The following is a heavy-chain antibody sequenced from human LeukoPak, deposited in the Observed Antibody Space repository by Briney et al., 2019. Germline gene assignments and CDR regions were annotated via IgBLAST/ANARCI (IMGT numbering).Heavy chain of an antibody. D-gene: IGHD1-1*01. Sequence: GGSLRLSCAASGFTFSSYAMHWVRQAPGKGLEWVAVISYDGSNKYYADSVKGRFTISGDNSKNTLYLQMNSLRAEDTAVYYCARDLDGWGQGTLVTVSS. CDR3: ARDLDG. J-gene: IGHJ4*02. CDR2: ISYDGSNK. CDR1: GFTFSSYA. V-gene: IGHV3-30*04.